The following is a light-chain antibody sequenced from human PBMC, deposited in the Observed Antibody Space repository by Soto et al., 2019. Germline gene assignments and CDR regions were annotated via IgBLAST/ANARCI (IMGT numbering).Light chain of an antibody. CDR3: CSSAGGGTYV. CDR1: SSVVGSYDL. V-gene: IGLV2-23*02. Sequence: QSVLTQPASVSGSPGQSIAISCTGTSSVVGSYDLVSWYQQHPGKAPKLMIYEVTKRPSGVSSRFSGSKSGNTASLTISGLRAEDDADYYCCSSAGGGTYVFGPGTKVTVL. J-gene: IGLJ1*01. CDR2: EVT.